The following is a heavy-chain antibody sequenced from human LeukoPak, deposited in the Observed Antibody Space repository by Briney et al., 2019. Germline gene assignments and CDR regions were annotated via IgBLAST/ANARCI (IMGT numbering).Heavy chain of an antibody. D-gene: IGHD6-25*01. Sequence: PGGSLRLSCAASGFTFSSYGMHWVRQAPGKGLEWVAVISYDGSNKYYADSVKGRFTISRDNSKNTLYLQMNSLRAEDTAVYYCAKSRGYGREDYWGQGTLVTVSS. CDR1: GFTFSSYG. V-gene: IGHV3-30*18. CDR3: AKSRGYGREDY. CDR2: ISYDGSNK. J-gene: IGHJ4*02.